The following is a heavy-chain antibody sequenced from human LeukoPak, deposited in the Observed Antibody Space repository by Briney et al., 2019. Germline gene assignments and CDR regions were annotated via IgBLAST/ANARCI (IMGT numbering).Heavy chain of an antibody. CDR3: AKAWFGELLLFDS. CDR1: GFTFSSYS. CDR2: ISSSSSYI. V-gene: IGHV3-21*01. D-gene: IGHD1-26*01. Sequence: GGSLRLSCAASGFTFSSYSMNWVRQAPGKGLEWVSSISSSSSYIYYADSVKGRFTISRDNAKNSLYLQMNSLRAEDTAVYYCAKAWFGELLLFDSWGQGTLVTVSS. J-gene: IGHJ4*02.